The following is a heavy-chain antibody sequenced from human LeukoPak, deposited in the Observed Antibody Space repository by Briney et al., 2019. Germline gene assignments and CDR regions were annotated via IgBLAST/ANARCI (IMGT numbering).Heavy chain of an antibody. CDR2: IYSGGST. Sequence: GGSLRLSCAASGFTVSSNYMSWVRQAPGKGLEWVSVIYSGGSTYYADSVKGRFTISRDNSKNTLYLQMNSLRAEDTAVYYCAKGHRGGYYYYYMDVWGKGTTVTVSS. CDR1: GFTVSSNY. CDR3: AKGHRGGYYYYYMDV. D-gene: IGHD3-16*01. V-gene: IGHV3-53*01. J-gene: IGHJ6*03.